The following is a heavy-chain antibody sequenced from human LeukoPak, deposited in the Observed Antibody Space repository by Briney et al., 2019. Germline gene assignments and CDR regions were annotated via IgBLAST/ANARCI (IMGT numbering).Heavy chain of an antibody. CDR1: GGTISSYA. Sequence: GASVKVSCKASGGTISSYATSWVRQAPGQGLEWMGRIIPIFGTANYAQKFQGRVPITTDESTSTAYMELSSLRSEDTAVYYCARATGFGYFRFDYWGQGTLVTVSS. J-gene: IGHJ4*02. D-gene: IGHD3-22*01. CDR2: IIPIFGTA. CDR3: ARATGFGYFRFDY. V-gene: IGHV1-69*05.